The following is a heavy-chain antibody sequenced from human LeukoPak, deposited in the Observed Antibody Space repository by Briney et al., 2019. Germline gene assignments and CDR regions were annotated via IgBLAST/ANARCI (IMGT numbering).Heavy chain of an antibody. CDR1: GFTFTSYA. J-gene: IGHJ2*01. D-gene: IGHD1-1*01. Sequence: PGGFLRLSCGASGFTFTSYAMSWIRRAPGKGLEWVSAISGGGENTYYGDSVKGRFTISRDNSKNTLYLQMNSLRAEDTATYYCAKPRAMTTGVGRYFDLWGRGTLVTVSS. CDR3: AKPRAMTTGVGRYFDL. V-gene: IGHV3-23*01. CDR2: ISGGGENT.